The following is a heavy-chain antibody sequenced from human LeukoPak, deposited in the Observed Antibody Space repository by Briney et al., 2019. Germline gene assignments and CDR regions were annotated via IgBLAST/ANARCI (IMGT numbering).Heavy chain of an antibody. CDR2: INSDGSST. CDR3: ATTYYYDSSGYAGY. Sequence: TGGSLRLSCAASGFTFSTYWMHWVRQAPGKGLVWVSRINSDGSSTSYADPVKGRFTLSRDNAKNTLYLQMNSLGAEDTAVYYCATTYYYDSSGYAGYWGQGTLVTVSS. D-gene: IGHD3-22*01. CDR1: GFTFSTYW. V-gene: IGHV3-74*01. J-gene: IGHJ4*02.